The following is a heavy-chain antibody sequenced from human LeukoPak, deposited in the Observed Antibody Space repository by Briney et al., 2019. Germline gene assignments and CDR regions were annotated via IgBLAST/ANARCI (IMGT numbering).Heavy chain of an antibody. CDR3: ARQYSSSWPFDY. Sequence: SETLSLTCTVSGYSISSGYYWGWIRQPPGKGLEWIGSIYYSGSTYYNPSLKSRVTISVDTSKNQFSLKLSSVTAADTAVYYCARQYSSSWPFDYWGQGTLVTVSS. D-gene: IGHD6-13*01. CDR1: GYSISSGYY. CDR2: IYYSGST. J-gene: IGHJ4*02. V-gene: IGHV4-38-2*02.